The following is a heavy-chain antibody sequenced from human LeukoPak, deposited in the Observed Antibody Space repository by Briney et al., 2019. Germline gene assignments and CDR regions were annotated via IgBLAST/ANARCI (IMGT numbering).Heavy chain of an antibody. Sequence: SETLSLTCAVYGGSFSGYYWSWIRQPPGKGLEWIGEINHSGGTNYNPSLKSRDTISVDTSKNQFSLKLSSVTAADTAVYYCARGIQRGFDYWGQGTLVTVSS. V-gene: IGHV4-34*01. D-gene: IGHD5-18*01. CDR1: GGSFSGYY. CDR2: INHSGGT. J-gene: IGHJ4*02. CDR3: ARGIQRGFDY.